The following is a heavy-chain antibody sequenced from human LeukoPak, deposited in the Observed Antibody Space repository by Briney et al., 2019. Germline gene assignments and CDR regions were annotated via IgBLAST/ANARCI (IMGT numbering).Heavy chain of an antibody. J-gene: IGHJ3*02. D-gene: IGHD5-18*01. CDR2: IYHSGST. V-gene: IGHV4-30-2*01. Sequence: SETLSLTCAVSGGSISSGGYSWSWIRQPPGKGLEWIGYIYHSGSTYYNPSLKSRVTISVDRSKNQSSLKLSSVTAADTAMYYCARGGGYSYANDAFDIWGQGTMVTVSS. CDR3: ARGGGYSYANDAFDI. CDR1: GGSISSGGYS.